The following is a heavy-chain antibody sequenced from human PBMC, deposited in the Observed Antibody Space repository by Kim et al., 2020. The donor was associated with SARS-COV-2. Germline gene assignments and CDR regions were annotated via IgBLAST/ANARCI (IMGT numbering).Heavy chain of an antibody. Sequence: SETLSLTCAVYGGSFSGYYWSWIRQPPGKGLEWIGEINHSGSTNYNPSLKSRVTISVDTSKNQFSLKLSSVTAADTAVYYCASGHYYGSGIVPNPFDYWGQGTLVTVSS. CDR2: INHSGST. CDR3: ASGHYYGSGIVPNPFDY. CDR1: GGSFSGYY. J-gene: IGHJ4*02. V-gene: IGHV4-34*01. D-gene: IGHD3-10*01.